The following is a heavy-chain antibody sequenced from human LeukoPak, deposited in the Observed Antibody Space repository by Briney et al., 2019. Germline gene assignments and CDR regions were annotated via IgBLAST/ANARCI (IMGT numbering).Heavy chain of an antibody. CDR3: GRSRQYVGAFDI. D-gene: IGHD3-16*01. V-gene: IGHV3-48*02. J-gene: IGHJ3*02. CDR2: ISSSSSTI. Sequence: GGSLRLSCAASGFTFRRYELYWLRQAPGKGLEWISYISSSSSTIKYADSVRGRFTISRAEARESLFLQMNSLRDEDTAMYYCGRSRQYVGAFDIWGQGTLVTVSS. CDR1: GFTFRRYE.